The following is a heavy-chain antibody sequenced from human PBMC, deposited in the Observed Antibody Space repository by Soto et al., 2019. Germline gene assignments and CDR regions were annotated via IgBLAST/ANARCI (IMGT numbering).Heavy chain of an antibody. Sequence: PGGSLRLSCAASGFTFSDYYMSWLRQAPGKGLEWVSYISSSGSTIYYADSVKGRFTISRDNAKNSLYLQMNSLRAEDTAVYYCARTVRFSKDAFDIWGQGTMVTVSS. V-gene: IGHV3-11*01. D-gene: IGHD3-3*01. CDR3: ARTVRFSKDAFDI. CDR1: GFTFSDYY. J-gene: IGHJ3*02. CDR2: ISSSGSTI.